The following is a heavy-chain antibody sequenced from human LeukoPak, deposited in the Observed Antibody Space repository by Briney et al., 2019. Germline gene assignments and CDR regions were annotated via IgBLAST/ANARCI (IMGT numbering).Heavy chain of an antibody. V-gene: IGHV1-69*13. CDR3: ATRTLGAIRITIFGVEYGMDV. CDR1: GGTFSSYA. D-gene: IGHD3-3*01. CDR2: IIPIFGTA. J-gene: IGHJ6*02. Sequence: GASVKVSCKASGGTFSSYAISWVRQAPGQGLEWMGGIIPIFGTANYAQKFQGRVTITADESTSTAYMELNSLRSEDTAVYYCATRTLGAIRITIFGVEYGMDVWGQGTTVTVSS.